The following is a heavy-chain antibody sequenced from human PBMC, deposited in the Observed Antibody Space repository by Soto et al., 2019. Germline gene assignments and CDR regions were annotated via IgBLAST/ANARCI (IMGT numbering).Heavy chain of an antibody. J-gene: IGHJ3*02. CDR1: GGSIIRGDYY. Sequence: SETLSLTCTVSGGSIIRGDYYWIWIRQPPGKGLEWIGYIYYSGSPYYNPSLKSRVTISVDTSKNQFSLKLSPVTAADTAVYYCAREAMVRGVIMTRAFDIWGQGTMVTVSS. CDR2: IYYSGSP. D-gene: IGHD3-10*01. CDR3: AREAMVRGVIMTRAFDI. V-gene: IGHV4-30-4*01.